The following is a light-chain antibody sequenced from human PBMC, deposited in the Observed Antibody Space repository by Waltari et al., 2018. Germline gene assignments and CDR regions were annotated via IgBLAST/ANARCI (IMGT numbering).Light chain of an antibody. CDR1: SSDVGGYNY. V-gene: IGLV2-14*01. J-gene: IGLJ2*01. CDR3: SSYTSSSTLV. Sequence: QSALTQPASVSGSPGQSITISCAGTSSDVGGYNYVSWYQQHPDKAPQLVIYEVSHRPPWGARGLSGSKSGNTASRTISGLRAEDEADYYCSSYTSSSTLVFGGGTKVTVL. CDR2: EVS.